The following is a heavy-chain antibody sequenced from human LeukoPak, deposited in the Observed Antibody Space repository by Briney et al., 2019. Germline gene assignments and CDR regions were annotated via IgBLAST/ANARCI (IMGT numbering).Heavy chain of an antibody. CDR3: ARDPTSYGSGTYSENGMDV. Sequence: GRSLRLSCAASGFTFSSYAMHWVRQAPGKGLEWLAVISYDGGNKYYADSVKGRFTISRDSSKNTLYLQMNSLRPEDTAVYYCARDPTSYGSGTYSENGMDVWGQGTTVTVSS. V-gene: IGHV3-30-3*01. J-gene: IGHJ6*02. CDR1: GFTFSSYA. CDR2: ISYDGGNK. D-gene: IGHD3-10*01.